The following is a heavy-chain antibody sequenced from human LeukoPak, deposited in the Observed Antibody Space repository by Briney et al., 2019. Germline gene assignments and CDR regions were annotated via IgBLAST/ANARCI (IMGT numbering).Heavy chain of an antibody. Sequence: GGSLRLSCAASGFTFSTYAMSWVRQAPGKGLEWVSAISGSGGSTYYADSVKGRFTISRDNSKNTLYLQMNSLRAEDTAVYYCAKDDHGGSGWRDYFDYWGEGTLVTVSS. V-gene: IGHV3-23*01. CDR2: ISGSGGST. CDR1: GFTFSTYA. CDR3: AKDDHGGSGWRDYFDY. D-gene: IGHD6-19*01. J-gene: IGHJ4*02.